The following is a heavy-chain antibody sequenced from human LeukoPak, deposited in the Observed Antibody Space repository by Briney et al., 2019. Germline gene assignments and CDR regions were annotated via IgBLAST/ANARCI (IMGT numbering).Heavy chain of an antibody. J-gene: IGHJ4*02. D-gene: IGHD2-21*01. Sequence: GASVKVSCKASGYTFTSYGICWVRQAPGQGLEWMGWISAYNGNTNYAQKLQGRVTMTTDTSTSTAYMELRSLRSDDTAVYYCARDKGLAYCGGDCPGDFDYWGQGTLVTVSS. CDR3: ARDKGLAYCGGDCPGDFDY. CDR1: GYTFTSYG. CDR2: ISAYNGNT. V-gene: IGHV1-18*01.